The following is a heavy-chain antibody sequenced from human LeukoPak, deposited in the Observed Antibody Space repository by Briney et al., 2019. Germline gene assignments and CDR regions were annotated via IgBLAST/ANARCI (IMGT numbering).Heavy chain of an antibody. CDR1: GRSINSSSYY. J-gene: IGHJ4*02. Sequence: PSETLSLTCTVSGRSINSSSYYWDWIRQPPGKGLEWIGNIYYSGSTYYNPSLKSRLTISVHTSQNKFSLNLSSLTAADTAVYYCAREDSGNYVDWGQGTMVTVSS. CDR3: AREDSGNYVD. V-gene: IGHV4-39*02. CDR2: IYYSGST. D-gene: IGHD1-26*01.